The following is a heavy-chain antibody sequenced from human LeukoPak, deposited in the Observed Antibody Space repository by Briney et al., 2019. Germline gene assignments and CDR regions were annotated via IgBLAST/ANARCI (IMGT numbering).Heavy chain of an antibody. D-gene: IGHD6-19*01. Sequence: PSETLSFTCTVSNGSISSDTYFWSWIRQPTGKGLEWIGRMSSSGLSTYSPSLKSRVTISIDTSRNQFSLNLNSVTAADTAVYYCAKGAGPPWFDPWGQGTLVTVSS. V-gene: IGHV4-61*02. CDR3: AKGAGPPWFDP. CDR2: MSSSGLS. J-gene: IGHJ5*02. CDR1: NGSISSDTYF.